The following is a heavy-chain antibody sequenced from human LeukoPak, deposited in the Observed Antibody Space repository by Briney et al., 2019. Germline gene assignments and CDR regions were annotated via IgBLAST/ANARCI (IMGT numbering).Heavy chain of an antibody. V-gene: IGHV4-4*09. CDR1: GGSISSYY. J-gene: IGHJ4*02. CDR3: ARLYSYGYWIDY. Sequence: SETLSLTCTVSGGSISSYYWCWIRQPPGKGLGWIGYVYTSGSTNYNPSLKSRVTISVDTSKNQFSLKLSSVTAADTAVYYCARLYSYGYWIDYWGQGTLVTVSS. D-gene: IGHD5-18*01. CDR2: VYTSGST.